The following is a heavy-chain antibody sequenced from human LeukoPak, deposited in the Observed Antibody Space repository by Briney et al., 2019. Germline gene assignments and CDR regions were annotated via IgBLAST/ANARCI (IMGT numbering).Heavy chain of an antibody. CDR3: ARGPYSSSWYSNWFDP. CDR2: INHSGST. Sequence: PSETLSLTCAVYGGSFSGDYWSWIRQPPGKGLEWIGEINHSGSTNYNPSLKSRVTISVDTSKNQFSLKLSSVTAADTAVYYCARGPYSSSWYSNWFDPWGQGTLVTVSS. CDR1: GGSFSGDY. J-gene: IGHJ5*02. V-gene: IGHV4-34*01. D-gene: IGHD6-13*01.